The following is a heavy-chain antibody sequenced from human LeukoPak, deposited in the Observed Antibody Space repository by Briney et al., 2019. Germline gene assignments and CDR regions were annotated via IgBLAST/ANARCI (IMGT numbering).Heavy chain of an antibody. D-gene: IGHD3-3*01. J-gene: IGHJ3*02. CDR2: IYYSGST. Sequence: SETLSLTCTVSGGSISSSSYYWGWIRQPPGKGLEWIGSIYYSGSTYYNPSLKSRVTISVDTSKNQFSLKLSSVTAADTAVYYCASPSPQSITIFGVAPDAFDIWGQGTMVTVSS. V-gene: IGHV4-39*01. CDR3: ASPSPQSITIFGVAPDAFDI. CDR1: GGSISSSSYY.